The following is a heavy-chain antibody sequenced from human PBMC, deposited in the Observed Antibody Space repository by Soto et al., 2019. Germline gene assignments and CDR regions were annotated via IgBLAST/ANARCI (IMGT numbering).Heavy chain of an antibody. Sequence: SETLSLTCAVYGGSFSGYYWSWIRQPPGKGLEWIGEINHSGSTNYNPSLKSRVTISVDTSKNQFSLKLSSVTAADTAVYYCAREKSAIRACDYWGQGTLVTVSS. D-gene: IGHD3-10*01. CDR2: INHSGST. J-gene: IGHJ4*02. V-gene: IGHV4-34*01. CDR1: GGSFSGYY. CDR3: AREKSAIRACDY.